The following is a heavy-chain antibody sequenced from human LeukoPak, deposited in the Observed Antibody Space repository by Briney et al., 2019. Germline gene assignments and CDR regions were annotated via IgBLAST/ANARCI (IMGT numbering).Heavy chain of an antibody. CDR1: GGSISSYY. J-gene: IGHJ6*02. V-gene: IGHV4-59*01. D-gene: IGHD5-12*01. CDR2: IYYSGST. Sequence: PSETLSLTCTVSGGSISSYYWSWIRQPPGKGLEWMGYIYYSGSTNYNPSLKSRVTISVDTSKNQFSLKLSSVTAADTAVYYCARVHSGYDYGDYYYYYGMDVWGQGTTVTVSS. CDR3: ARVHSGYDYGDYYYYYGMDV.